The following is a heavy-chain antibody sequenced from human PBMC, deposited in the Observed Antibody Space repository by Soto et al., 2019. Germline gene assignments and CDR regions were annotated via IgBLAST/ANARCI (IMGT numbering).Heavy chain of an antibody. V-gene: IGHV4-34*01. CDR2: INHSGST. CDR1: GGSFSGYY. Sequence: SETLSLTCAVYGGSFSGYYWSWIRQPPGKGPEWIGEINHSGSTNYNPSLKSRVTISVDTSKNQFSLKLSSVTAADTAVYYCARGRGLLLWFGGLDAFDIWGQGVLVTVSS. J-gene: IGHJ4*02. CDR3: ARGRGLLLWFGGLDAFDI. D-gene: IGHD3-10*01.